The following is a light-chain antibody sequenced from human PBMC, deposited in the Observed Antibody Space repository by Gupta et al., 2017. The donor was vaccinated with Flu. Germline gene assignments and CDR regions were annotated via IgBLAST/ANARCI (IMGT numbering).Light chain of an antibody. V-gene: IGKV1-39*01. J-gene: IGKJ2*01. Sequence: SSLSASVGDRVTITCRASQSISSYLNWYQQKPGKAPKLLIYAASSWQSGVPSRFSGSGSGTDFTLTISSRQPEDFATYYCQQSDSTPPNTFGQGTKLEIK. CDR2: AAS. CDR3: QQSDSTPPNT. CDR1: QSISSY.